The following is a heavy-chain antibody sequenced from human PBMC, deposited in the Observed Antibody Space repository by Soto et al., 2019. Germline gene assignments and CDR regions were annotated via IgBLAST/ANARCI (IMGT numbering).Heavy chain of an antibody. D-gene: IGHD1-1*01. CDR2: ITTGGRIT. Sequence: ESGGGLVKPGGSLRLSCAASGFTFSDYYMSWIRQAPGQGLECASQITTGGRITYDAGSVKGRFIASRDNAKNSLHLHMTNLRAEDTAVYYCAVDRGETGTNYGMDVLGQGTTVTVSS. CDR3: AVDRGETGTNYGMDV. V-gene: IGHV3-11*01. CDR1: GFTFSDYY. J-gene: IGHJ6*02.